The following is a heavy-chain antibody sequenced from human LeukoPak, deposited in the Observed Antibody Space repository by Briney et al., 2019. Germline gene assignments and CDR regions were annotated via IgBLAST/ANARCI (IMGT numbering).Heavy chain of an antibody. V-gene: IGHV3-23*01. CDR3: AIPAYYYDSSGYPDDY. Sequence: GGTLRLSCAASGFTFSSYGMSWVRQAPGKGLEWVSAISGSGGSTYYADSGKGRFTISRDNSKNTLYLQMNSLRAEDTAVYYCAIPAYYYDSSGYPDDYWGQGTLVTVSS. CDR1: GFTFSSYG. J-gene: IGHJ4*02. D-gene: IGHD3-22*01. CDR2: ISGSGGST.